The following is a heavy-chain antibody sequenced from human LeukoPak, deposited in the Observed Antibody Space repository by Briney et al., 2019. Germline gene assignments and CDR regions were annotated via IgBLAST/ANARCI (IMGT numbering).Heavy chain of an antibody. Sequence: ASVKVSCKASGGTFSSYAISWVRQAPGQGLEWMGGIIPIFGTANYAQKFQGRVTITTDESTSTAYMELSSLRPEDTAVYYCARGLWQNYYHYYMDVWGKGTTVTVSS. CDR1: GGTFSSYA. D-gene: IGHD5-18*01. CDR3: ARGLWQNYYHYYMDV. V-gene: IGHV1-69*05. CDR2: IIPIFGTA. J-gene: IGHJ6*03.